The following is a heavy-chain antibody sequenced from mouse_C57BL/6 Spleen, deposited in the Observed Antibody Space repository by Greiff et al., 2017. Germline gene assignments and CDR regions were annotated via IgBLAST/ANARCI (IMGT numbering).Heavy chain of an antibody. CDR2: INYDGSST. V-gene: IGHV5-16*01. CDR3: ARGGGYGNYFDY. Sequence: EVMLVESEGGLVQPGSSMKLSCTASGFTFSDYYMAWVRQVPEKGLEWVANINYDGSSTYYLDSLKSRFIISRDNAKNILYLQMSSLKSEDTATYYCARGGGYGNYFDYWGQGTTLTVSS. D-gene: IGHD2-1*01. CDR1: GFTFSDYY. J-gene: IGHJ2*01.